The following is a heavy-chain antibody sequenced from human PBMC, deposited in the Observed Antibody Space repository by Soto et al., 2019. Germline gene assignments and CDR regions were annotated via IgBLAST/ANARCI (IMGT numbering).Heavy chain of an antibody. CDR3: ARDPGGSYFDY. J-gene: IGHJ4*02. V-gene: IGHV4-59*02. Sequence: SETLSLTSTVSGGSVSSYYWSWIRQPPGKGLEWIGYIYYSGSTNYNPSLKSRVTVSVDTSKNQFSLKLSSVTAADTAVYYCARDPGGSYFDYWGQGTLVTVSS. CDR2: IYYSGST. D-gene: IGHD1-26*01. CDR1: GGSVSSYY.